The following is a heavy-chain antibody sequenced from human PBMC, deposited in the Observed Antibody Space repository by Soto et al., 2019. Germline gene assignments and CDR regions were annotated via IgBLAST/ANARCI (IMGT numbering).Heavy chain of an antibody. D-gene: IGHD6-13*01. J-gene: IGHJ5*02. CDR3: ARVKQQLNPFGNWFDP. Sequence: GASVKVSCKASGYTFTGYYMHWVRQAPGQGLEWMGWINPNSGGTNYAQKFQGRVTMTRDTSISTAYMELSSVTAADTAVYYCARVKQQLNPFGNWFDPWGQGTLVTVSS. CDR1: GYTFTGYY. V-gene: IGHV1-2*02. CDR2: INPNSGGT.